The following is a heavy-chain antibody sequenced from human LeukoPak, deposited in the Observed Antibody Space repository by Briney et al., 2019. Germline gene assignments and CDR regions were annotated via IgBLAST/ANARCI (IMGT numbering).Heavy chain of an antibody. J-gene: IGHJ3*02. D-gene: IGHD2-2*02. CDR1: GYSISSGCY. CDR2: IYHSGST. CDR3: ARQTGYCSSTSCYTKNDAFDI. Sequence: SETLSLTCAVSGYSISSGCYWGWIRQPPGQGLEWIGSIYHSGSTYYNPSLKSRVTISVDTSKNQFSLKLSSVTAADTAVYYCARQTGYCSSTSCYTKNDAFDIWGQGTMVTVSS. V-gene: IGHV4-38-2*01.